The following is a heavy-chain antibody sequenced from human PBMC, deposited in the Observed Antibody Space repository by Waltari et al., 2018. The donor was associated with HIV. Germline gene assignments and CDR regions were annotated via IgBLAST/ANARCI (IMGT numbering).Heavy chain of an antibody. CDR2: IKEDGSER. J-gene: IGHJ6*02. Sequence: QLVESGGGLVQPGGSLRLSCAASGFTFSRHWMSWVRQAPGKRLEWVAKIKEDGSERNYVESVKGRITISRDNAKNSVYLQMKSLRVEDTAVYFCAREEDFGTIFKHYYYGMDVWGQGTSVTVSS. CDR3: AREEDFGTIFKHYYYGMDV. D-gene: IGHD1-1*01. CDR1: GFTFSRHW. V-gene: IGHV3-7*01.